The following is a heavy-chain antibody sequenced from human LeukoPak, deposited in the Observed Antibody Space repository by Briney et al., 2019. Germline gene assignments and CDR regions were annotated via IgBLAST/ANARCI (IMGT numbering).Heavy chain of an antibody. D-gene: IGHD6-13*01. Sequence: PSETLSLTCTVSGGSMTGYYWSWIRQPAGKGLDWIGRIYTSGDTNYNPSLKSRVTMSVDTSKNQFSLKLTSVTAADTAVYYCSRSISWYCYLDYWGQGTLVTVSS. CDR3: SRSISWYCYLDY. V-gene: IGHV4-4*07. J-gene: IGHJ4*02. CDR1: GGSMTGYY. CDR2: IYTSGDT.